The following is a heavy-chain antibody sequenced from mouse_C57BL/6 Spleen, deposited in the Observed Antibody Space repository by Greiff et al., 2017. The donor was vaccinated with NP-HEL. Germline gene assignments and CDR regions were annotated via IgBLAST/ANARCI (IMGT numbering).Heavy chain of an antibody. V-gene: IGHV1-76*01. CDR2: IYPGSGNT. CDR1: GYTFTDYY. D-gene: IGHD1-1*01. Sequence: VQLQQSGAELVRPGASVKLSCKASGYTFTDYYINWVKQRPGQGLEWIARIYPGSGNTYYNEKFKGKATLTAEKSSSTAYMQLSSLTSEDSAVYFCARCGYYGSSYEGYFDYWGQGTTLTVSS. CDR3: ARCGYYGSSYEGYFDY. J-gene: IGHJ2*01.